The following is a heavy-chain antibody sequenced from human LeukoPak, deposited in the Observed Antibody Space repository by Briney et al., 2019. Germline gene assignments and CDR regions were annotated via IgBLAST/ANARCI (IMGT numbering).Heavy chain of an antibody. D-gene: IGHD3-10*01. J-gene: IGHJ4*02. V-gene: IGHV5-51*01. Sequence: GESLKISCKGSGYSFTNYWIGWVRQMPGKGLEWMGIIYPGDSDARYSPSFQGQVTISADKSISTAYLQWSSLKASDTAMYYCARRWARGAYYFDYWGQGTLVTVSS. CDR2: IYPGDSDA. CDR3: ARRWARGAYYFDY. CDR1: GYSFTNYW.